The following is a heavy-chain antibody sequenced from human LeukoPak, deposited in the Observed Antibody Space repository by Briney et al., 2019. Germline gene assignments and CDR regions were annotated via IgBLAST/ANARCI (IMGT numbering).Heavy chain of an antibody. CDR2: IYYSGST. J-gene: IGHJ4*02. V-gene: IGHV4-30-4*01. D-gene: IGHD6-13*01. Sequence: SQTLSLTCTVSGGSISSGDYYWSWIRQPPGKGLEWIGYIYYSGSTYYNPSLKSRVTISVDTSKNQFSLKLSSVTAADTAVCYCARGPSYSSSWYKQFDYWGQGTLVTVSS. CDR3: ARGPSYSSSWYKQFDY. CDR1: GGSISSGDYY.